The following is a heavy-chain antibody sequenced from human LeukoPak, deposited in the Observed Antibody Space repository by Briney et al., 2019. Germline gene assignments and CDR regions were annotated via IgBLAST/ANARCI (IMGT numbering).Heavy chain of an antibody. Sequence: ASVKVSCKASGYTFTGYYMHWVRQAPGQGLEWMGWINPNSGGTNYAQKFQGRVTMTRDTSISTAYMELSRLRSDDAAVYYCAREGDYYDSSLDYWGQGTLVTVSS. V-gene: IGHV1-2*02. J-gene: IGHJ4*02. CDR3: AREGDYYDSSLDY. CDR2: INPNSGGT. CDR1: GYTFTGYY. D-gene: IGHD3-22*01.